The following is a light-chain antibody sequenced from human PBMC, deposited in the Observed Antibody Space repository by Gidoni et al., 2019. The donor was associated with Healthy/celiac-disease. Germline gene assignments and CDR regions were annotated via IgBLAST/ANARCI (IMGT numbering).Light chain of an antibody. CDR2: DVS. Sequence: QSALTQPRSVSGSPGQSVTISCTGTSSDVGGYNYVSWYQQHPGKAPTRMIYDVSKRPSGVPDRFSGSKSGNTASLTISGLQAEDEADYYCCSYAGSYTFWVFGGGTKLTVL. V-gene: IGLV2-11*01. CDR3: CSYAGSYTFWV. J-gene: IGLJ3*02. CDR1: SSDVGGYNY.